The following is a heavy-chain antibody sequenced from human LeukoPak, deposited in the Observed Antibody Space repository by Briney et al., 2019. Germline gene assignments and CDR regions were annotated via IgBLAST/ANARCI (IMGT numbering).Heavy chain of an antibody. V-gene: IGHV3-21*01. Sequence: KTGGSLRLSCAASGFTFSSYSMNWVRQAPGKGLEWVSSISSSSYIYYADSVKGRFTISRDNAKNSLYLQINSLRAEDTAVYYCAREPYYYGSSALYFDYWGQGTLVTVSS. D-gene: IGHD3-22*01. CDR1: GFTFSSYS. J-gene: IGHJ4*02. CDR2: ISSSSYI. CDR3: AREPYYYGSSALYFDY.